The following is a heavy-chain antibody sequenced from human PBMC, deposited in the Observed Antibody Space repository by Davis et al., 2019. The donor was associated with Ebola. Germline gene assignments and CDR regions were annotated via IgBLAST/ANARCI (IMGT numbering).Heavy chain of an antibody. J-gene: IGHJ4*02. Sequence: GESLKISCAASGFTFSSYGMHWVRHAPGKGLEWVAVIWYDGSNKYYADSVKGRFTISRDNSKNTLYLQMNSLRADDTAVYYCAKQRGVGESDYDYWGRGTVVTVSS. CDR1: GFTFSSYG. D-gene: IGHD1-26*01. CDR3: AKQRGVGESDYDY. V-gene: IGHV3-33*06. CDR2: IWYDGSNK.